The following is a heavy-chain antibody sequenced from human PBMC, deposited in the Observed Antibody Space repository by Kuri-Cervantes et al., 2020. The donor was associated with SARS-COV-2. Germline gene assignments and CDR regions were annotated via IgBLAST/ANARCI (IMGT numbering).Heavy chain of an antibody. J-gene: IGHJ3*02. CDR2: IIPIFGTA. Sequence: SVKVSCKASGGTFSSYAISWVRQAPGQGLEWMGGIIPIFGTANYAQKFQGRVTITTDESTSTTYMELSSLRSEDTAVYYCARGVGSSWYVDDAFDIWGQGTMVTVSS. CDR3: ARGVGSSWYVDDAFDI. CDR1: GGTFSSYA. V-gene: IGHV1-69*05. D-gene: IGHD6-13*01.